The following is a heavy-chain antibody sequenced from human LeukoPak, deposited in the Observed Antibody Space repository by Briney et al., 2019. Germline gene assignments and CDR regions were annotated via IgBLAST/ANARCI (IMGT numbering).Heavy chain of an antibody. J-gene: IGHJ4*02. D-gene: IGHD4-17*01. CDR2: ITTDGSRT. CDR3: AKGNTVTPDY. Sequence: PGGSLRLSCAASGFTFSNYPMNWVRQAPGKGLEWVSAITTDGSRTYNADSVKGRFTISRDNSKNTLYLQMNSLRAEDTAGYYCAKGNTVTPDYWGQGTLVTVSS. V-gene: IGHV3-23*01. CDR1: GFTFSNYP.